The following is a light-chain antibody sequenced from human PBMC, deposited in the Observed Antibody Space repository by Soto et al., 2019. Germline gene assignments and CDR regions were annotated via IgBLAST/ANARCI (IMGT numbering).Light chain of an antibody. CDR3: QQYGSLYT. J-gene: IGKJ2*01. V-gene: IGKV3-20*01. CDR2: GSS. Sequence: IVLTQSPGTLSLSPGERTTLFCSASQTVPSNYLAWYQHKPGQAPRLLIFGSSTTATGIPDRFSGGGSGTDFILTISRLEPEDFAVYYCQQYGSLYTFGQGTRLEI. CDR1: QTVPSNY.